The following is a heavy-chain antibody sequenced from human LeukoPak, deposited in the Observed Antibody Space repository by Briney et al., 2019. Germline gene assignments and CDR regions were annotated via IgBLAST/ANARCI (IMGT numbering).Heavy chain of an antibody. J-gene: IGHJ4*02. CDR3: AKDLYYYDSSLFDY. CDR1: GFPFDDYA. V-gene: IGHV3-9*03. Sequence: SLRLSCAASGFPFDDYAMHWVRQAPGKGLEWVSGISWNSGSIGYADSVKGRFTISRDNAKNSLYLQMNSLRAEDMALYYCAKDLYYYDSSLFDYWGQGTLVTVSS. D-gene: IGHD3-22*01. CDR2: ISWNSGSI.